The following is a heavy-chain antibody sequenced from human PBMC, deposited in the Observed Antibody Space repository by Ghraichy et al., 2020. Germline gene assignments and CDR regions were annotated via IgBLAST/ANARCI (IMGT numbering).Heavy chain of an antibody. CDR3: ARGGSYPLDF. J-gene: IGHJ4*02. CDR1: GDSVSSNSAA. D-gene: IGHD1-26*01. CDR2: TYYRSKWYS. V-gene: IGHV6-1*01. Sequence: SQTLSLTCAISGDSVSSNSAAWNWIRQSPSRGLEWLGRTYYRSKWYSTYAVSVKSRITIKPDTSKKQFSLQLISAGPEDTAVYYCARGGSYPLDFWGQGTLVTVSS.